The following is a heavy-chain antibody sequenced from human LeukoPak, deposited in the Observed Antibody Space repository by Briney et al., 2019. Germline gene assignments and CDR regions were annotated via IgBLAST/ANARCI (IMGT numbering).Heavy chain of an antibody. CDR1: GFTFSSYA. CDR2: ISGSGGST. V-gene: IGHV3-23*01. D-gene: IGHD3-10*01. Sequence: GGSLRLSRAASGFTFSSYAMSWVRQAPGKGLEWVSAISGSGGSTYYADSVKGRFTISRDNSKNTLYLQMNSLRAEDTAVYYCASPGGGSGSYYIPKVDYWGQGTLVTVSS. CDR3: ASPGGGSGSYYIPKVDY. J-gene: IGHJ4*02.